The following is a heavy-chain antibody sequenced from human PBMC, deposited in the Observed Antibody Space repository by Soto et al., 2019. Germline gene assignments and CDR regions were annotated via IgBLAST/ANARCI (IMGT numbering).Heavy chain of an antibody. CDR2: ISYDGSNE. J-gene: IGHJ3*01. D-gene: IGHD3-9*01. V-gene: IGHV3-30*18. CDR3: AKDRLGLRYFDWSLCCV. CDR1: GFSFRTFG. Sequence: QVQLVESGGGVVQPGRSLSLSCAASGFSFRTFGMHWVRQAPGKGLEWVAVISYDGSNEFYADSVKGRFTISRDNSKNTVYLQMNSLRADDTAVYYCAKDRLGLRYFDWSLCCVSGQGTMVTVSS.